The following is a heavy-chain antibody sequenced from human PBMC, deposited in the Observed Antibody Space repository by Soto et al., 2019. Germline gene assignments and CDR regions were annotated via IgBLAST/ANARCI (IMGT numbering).Heavy chain of an antibody. CDR3: ARDNIPHYGSGSYGVDY. V-gene: IGHV4-61*01. D-gene: IGHD3-10*01. Sequence: PSETLSLTCTVSGGSVSSGSYYWSWIRQPPGKGLEWIGYIYYSGSTNYNPSLKSRVTISVDTSKNQFSLKLSSVTAADTAVYYCARDNIPHYGSGSYGVDYWGQGTLVTVSS. J-gene: IGHJ4*02. CDR1: GGSVSSGSYY. CDR2: IYYSGST.